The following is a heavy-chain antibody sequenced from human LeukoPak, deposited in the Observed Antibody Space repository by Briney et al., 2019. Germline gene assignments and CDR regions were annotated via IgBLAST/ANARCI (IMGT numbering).Heavy chain of an antibody. CDR2: INPNSGGT. J-gene: IGHJ4*02. Sequence: GASVKVSCKASGYTFTGYYMHWVRQAPGQGLEWMGWINPNSGGTNYAQNFQGRVTMTRDTSISTAYMELSRLESDDTAVYFCARVPTWSDSLGAYWGQGTLVTVSS. D-gene: IGHD3-16*01. CDR3: ARVPTWSDSLGAY. V-gene: IGHV1-2*02. CDR1: GYTFTGYY.